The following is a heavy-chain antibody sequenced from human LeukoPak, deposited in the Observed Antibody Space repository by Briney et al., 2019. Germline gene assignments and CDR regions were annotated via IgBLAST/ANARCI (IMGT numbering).Heavy chain of an antibody. V-gene: IGHV4-4*07. Sequence: SETLSLTCTVSGGSISSYYWSWIRQPAGKGLEWIGRIYTSGSTNYNPSLKSRVTMSVDTSKNQFSLKLSSVTAADTAVYYCATLTPDIVATTEGGEVDYWGQGTLVTVSS. D-gene: IGHD5-12*01. CDR1: GGSISSYY. J-gene: IGHJ4*02. CDR3: ATLTPDIVATTEGGEVDY. CDR2: IYTSGST.